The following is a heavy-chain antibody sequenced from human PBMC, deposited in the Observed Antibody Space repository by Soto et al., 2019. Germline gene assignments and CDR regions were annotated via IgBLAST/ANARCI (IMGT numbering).Heavy chain of an antibody. V-gene: IGHV3-33*01. CDR2: IWYDGSNK. J-gene: IGHJ6*03. Sequence: GGSLRLSCAASGFTFSSYGMHWVRQAPGKGLEWVAVIWYDGSNKYYADSVKGRFTISRDNSKNTLYLQMNSLRAEDTAVYYCARDGNGDYVFYYYYMDVWGKGTTVTVSS. CDR1: GFTFSSYG. D-gene: IGHD4-17*01. CDR3: ARDGNGDYVFYYYYMDV.